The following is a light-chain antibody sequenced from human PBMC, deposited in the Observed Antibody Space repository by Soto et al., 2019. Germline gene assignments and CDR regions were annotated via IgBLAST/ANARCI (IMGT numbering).Light chain of an antibody. CDR2: GAS. V-gene: IGKV3-20*01. J-gene: IGKJ1*01. Sequence: EIVLTQSPATLSLSPGERATLSCRASQSVNNYLAWYQQRPGQAPRLLIYGASNRATGIPDRFSGSGSGTDFTLTISRLEPEDFAVYYCQQYGRSGTFGQGTKVDIK. CDR1: QSVNNY. CDR3: QQYGRSGT.